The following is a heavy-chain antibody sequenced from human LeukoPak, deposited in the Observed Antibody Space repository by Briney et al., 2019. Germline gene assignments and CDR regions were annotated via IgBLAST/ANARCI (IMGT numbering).Heavy chain of an antibody. CDR3: ARDRVKLERRGMYFDY. Sequence: GRSLRLSCVASGFSFSFYGMRWVRQAPGKGLEWVAVIWYDESNKYYADSLKGRFTISRDNSKNTLYLQMNSLRAEDTAVYYCARDRVKLERRGMYFDYWGQGTLVTVSS. CDR1: GFSFSFYG. J-gene: IGHJ4*02. D-gene: IGHD1-1*01. CDR2: IWYDESNK. V-gene: IGHV3-33*01.